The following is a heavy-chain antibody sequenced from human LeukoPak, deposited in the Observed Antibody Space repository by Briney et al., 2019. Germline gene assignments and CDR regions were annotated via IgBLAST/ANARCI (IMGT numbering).Heavy chain of an antibody. Sequence: GGSLRLSCAASGFTFSSYSMNWVRQAPGKGLEWVSSISSSSSYIYYADSVKGRFTISRDNAKNSLYLQMNSLRAEDTAVYYCASRSNSWYSAFDIWGQGTMVTVSS. J-gene: IGHJ3*02. CDR3: ASRSNSWYSAFDI. V-gene: IGHV3-21*01. CDR2: ISSSSSYI. D-gene: IGHD6-13*01. CDR1: GFTFSSYS.